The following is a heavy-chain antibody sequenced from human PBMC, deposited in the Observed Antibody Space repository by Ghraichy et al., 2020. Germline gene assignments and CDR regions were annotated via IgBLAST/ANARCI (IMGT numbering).Heavy chain of an antibody. D-gene: IGHD6-19*01. CDR3: ARDMVAVPWDIWFDP. J-gene: IGHJ5*02. CDR2: IIPIFGTA. Sequence: SVKVSCKASGGTFSSYAISWVRQAPGQGLEWMGGIIPIFGTANYAQKFQGRVTITADESTSTAYMELSSLRSEDTAVYYCARDMVAVPWDIWFDPWGQGTLVTVSS. V-gene: IGHV1-69*13. CDR1: GGTFSSYA.